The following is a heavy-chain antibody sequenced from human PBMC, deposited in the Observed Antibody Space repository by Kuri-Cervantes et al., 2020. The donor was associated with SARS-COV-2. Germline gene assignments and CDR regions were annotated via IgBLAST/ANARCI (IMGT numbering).Heavy chain of an antibody. CDR1: GFTFSSYG. CDR3: AKVVSYRYYYYMDV. V-gene: IGHV3-30*02. J-gene: IGHJ6*03. D-gene: IGHD1-26*01. Sequence: GESLKISCAASGFTFSSYGMHWVRQAPGKGLEWVAFIRYDGSNKYYADPVKGRFTISRDNSKNTLYLQMNSLRAEDTAVYYCAKVVSYRYYYYMDVWGKGTTVTVSS. CDR2: IRYDGSNK.